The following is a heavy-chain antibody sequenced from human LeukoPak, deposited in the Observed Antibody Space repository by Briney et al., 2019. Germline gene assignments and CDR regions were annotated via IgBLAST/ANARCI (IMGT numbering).Heavy chain of an antibody. V-gene: IGHV5-51*01. CDR1: GYSFTSYW. D-gene: IGHD6-13*01. Sequence: GESLKISCKGSGYSFTSYWIGWVRQMPGKGLEWMGIIYPGDSDTRYSPSFQGQVTISADKSISTAYLQWSSLKASDTAMYYCARRLGVAAAGTKGFDPWGQGTLVTVSS. J-gene: IGHJ5*02. CDR3: ARRLGVAAAGTKGFDP. CDR2: IYPGDSDT.